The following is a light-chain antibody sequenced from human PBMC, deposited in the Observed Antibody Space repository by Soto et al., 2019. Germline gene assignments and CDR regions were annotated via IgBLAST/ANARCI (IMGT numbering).Light chain of an antibody. CDR1: SSNIGTSS. V-gene: IGLV1-44*01. J-gene: IGLJ1*01. CDR2: TTN. Sequence: QVALNQAKSGSGAPRQKVTISFSGNSSNIGTSSVHWFQQLPGTAPKLLISTTNQRPSGVPERFSGSKSGTSASLAISGLQSEDEADYYCAAWDDSLNGHVFGTGTKVTVL. CDR3: AAWDDSLNGHV.